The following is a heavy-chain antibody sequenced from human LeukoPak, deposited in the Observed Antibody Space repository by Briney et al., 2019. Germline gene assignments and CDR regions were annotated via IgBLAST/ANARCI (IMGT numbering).Heavy chain of an antibody. Sequence: GGSLRLSCAASGFTFNEHDMHWVRQLPGKGLEWVCLISKDGGNKHYADSVNGRFSISRDNNRNSLSLQMNSLRSEDTALYFCAKRSGSPHNFDYWGQGALVTVSS. D-gene: IGHD1-1*01. V-gene: IGHV3-43*02. CDR2: ISKDGGNK. CDR3: AKRSGSPHNFDY. CDR1: GFTFNEHD. J-gene: IGHJ4*02.